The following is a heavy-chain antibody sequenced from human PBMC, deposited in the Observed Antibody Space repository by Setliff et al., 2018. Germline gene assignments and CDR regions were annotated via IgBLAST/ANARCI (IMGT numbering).Heavy chain of an antibody. V-gene: IGHV1-46*01. Sequence: ASVKVSCKASGYTFTSYDINWVRQAPGQGLEWVGIINPSGGSTSYAQKFQGRVTMTRDTSTSTVYMELSSLRSEDTAVYYCARAGFELGQYNWFDPWGQGTLVTVSS. D-gene: IGHD3-3*02. CDR2: INPSGGST. CDR3: ARAGFELGQYNWFDP. J-gene: IGHJ5*02. CDR1: GYTFTSYD.